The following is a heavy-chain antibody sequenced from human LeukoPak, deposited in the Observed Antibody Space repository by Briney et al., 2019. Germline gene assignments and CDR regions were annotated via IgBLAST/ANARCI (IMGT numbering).Heavy chain of an antibody. CDR3: ARAFRSGYFPYYGMDV. J-gene: IGHJ6*02. V-gene: IGHV3-74*01. CDR2: INSDGSST. Sequence: GGSLRLSCAASGFTFSSYWMHWVRHAPGKGLVWVSRINSDGSSTSYADSVKGRFTISRDNAKNTLYLQMNGLRAEDTAVYYCARAFRSGYFPYYGMDVWGQGTTVTVSS. CDR1: GFTFSSYW. D-gene: IGHD3-3*01.